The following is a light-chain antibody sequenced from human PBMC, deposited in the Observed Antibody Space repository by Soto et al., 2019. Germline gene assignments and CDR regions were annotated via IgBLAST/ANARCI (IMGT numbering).Light chain of an antibody. V-gene: IGKV3-20*01. J-gene: IGKJ4*01. CDR2: GAS. Sequence: EVVLTQSPGTLSLSPGERATLSCRASQSVSSTYVAWYQHIPGQTPRLLIYGASNRATGIPARFSGSGSGTEFSLTISSLQSEDFAVYSCQQYGDWPGAFGGGTKVEIK. CDR3: QQYGDWPGA. CDR1: QSVSSTY.